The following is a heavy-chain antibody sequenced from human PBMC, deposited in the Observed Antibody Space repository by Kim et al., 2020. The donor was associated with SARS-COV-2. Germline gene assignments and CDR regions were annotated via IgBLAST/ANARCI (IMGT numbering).Heavy chain of an antibody. D-gene: IGHD1-26*01. Sequence: YADSVKGRITIARGNSKNTIYMQMNSLRVEDMAVYYCARSRGWERSPFDYWGRGTLVTVSS. CDR3: ARSRGWERSPFDY. V-gene: IGHV3-30*01. J-gene: IGHJ4*02.